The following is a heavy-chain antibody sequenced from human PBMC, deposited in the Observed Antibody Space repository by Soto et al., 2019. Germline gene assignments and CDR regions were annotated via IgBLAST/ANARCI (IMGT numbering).Heavy chain of an antibody. CDR3: IWQQDFYYGKAV. D-gene: IGHD6-13*01. CDR2: MKSYRGGGTT. CDR1: GISFSPAW. V-gene: IGHV3-15*07. J-gene: IGHJ6*02. Sequence: EVQLVESGGGLVTPGGSLRLSCTGTGISFSPAWMNWVRQAPGKGLEWVGRMKSYRGGGTTDYAATVQGRFTISRDDSKNTLYLQMNSLKFEDTALYFCIWQQDFYYGKAVLGQGTTVTVSS.